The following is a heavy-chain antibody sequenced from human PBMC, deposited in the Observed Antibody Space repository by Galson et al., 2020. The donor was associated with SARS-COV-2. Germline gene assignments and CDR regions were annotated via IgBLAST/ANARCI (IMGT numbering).Heavy chain of an antibody. CDR2: ISGSGGST. CDR3: AKDGVGATQTYFFDY. CDR1: GFTFSSYA. D-gene: IGHD1-26*01. V-gene: IGHV3-23*01. Sequence: GGSLRLSCAASGFTFSSYAMSWVRQAPGKGLEWVSAISGSGGSTYYADSVKGRFTISRDNSKNTLSLQMNSLRAEDTAVYYCAKDGVGATQTYFFDYWGQGTLVTVSS. J-gene: IGHJ4*02.